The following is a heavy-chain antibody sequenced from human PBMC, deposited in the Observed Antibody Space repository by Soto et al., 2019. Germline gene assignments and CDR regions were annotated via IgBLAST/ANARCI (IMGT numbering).Heavy chain of an antibody. D-gene: IGHD6-13*01. Sequence: QVQLVESGGGVVQPGRSLILSCAASGFILSDYGMHWVRQAPGRGLEWVAMISHDGNEQYYVDSVKGRFTISRDNSKNTLYLQMNNLRPEDTAVYHCAKDLYSNDSFNYFDPWGQGTLVTVSS. CDR2: ISHDGNEQ. CDR1: GFILSDYG. J-gene: IGHJ5*02. CDR3: AKDLYSNDSFNYFDP. V-gene: IGHV3-30*18.